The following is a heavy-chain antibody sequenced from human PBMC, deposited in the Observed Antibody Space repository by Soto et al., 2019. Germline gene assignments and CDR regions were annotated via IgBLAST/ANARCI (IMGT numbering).Heavy chain of an antibody. CDR2: IRSNTAVV. CDR1: GFTFSSYW. Sequence: PGGSLRLSCAASGFTFSSYWMIWVRQAPGKGLEWVAAIRSNTAVVHYADSMRDRFTISRVNSANSIFLQMNRLRVEDSAVYFCAKASDGGWPYYFDSWGQGALVTVSS. CDR3: AKASDGGWPYYFDS. J-gene: IGHJ4*02. D-gene: IGHD2-15*01. V-gene: IGHV3-23*01.